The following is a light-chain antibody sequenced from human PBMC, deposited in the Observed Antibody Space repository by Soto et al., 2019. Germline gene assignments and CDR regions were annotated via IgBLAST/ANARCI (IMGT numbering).Light chain of an antibody. J-gene: IGLJ2*01. V-gene: IGLV3-21*04. CDR1: NIGSKS. CDR3: QVWDSSSDHVV. Sequence: SYELTQPPSVSVAPGKTARITCGGNNIGSKSVHWYQQKPGQAPVLAIYYDSDRPSGIPERFSGSNSGNTATLTISWVEAGDEADYYCQVWDSSSDHVVFGGGTKVTVL. CDR2: YDS.